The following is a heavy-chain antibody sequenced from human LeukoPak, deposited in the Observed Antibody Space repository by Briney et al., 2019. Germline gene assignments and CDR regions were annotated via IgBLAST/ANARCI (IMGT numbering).Heavy chain of an antibody. V-gene: IGHV3-30*18. D-gene: IGHD2-8*02. CDR3: AKETAAAPGY. J-gene: IGHJ4*02. CDR1: GFTFSSYG. Sequence: GGSLRLSCAASGFTFSSYGMHWVRQAPGKGLEWVAVISYDGSNKYYADSVKGRFTISRDNSKNTLYLQMNSLRAEDTAVYYCAKETAAAPGYWGQGTLVTVSS. CDR2: ISYDGSNK.